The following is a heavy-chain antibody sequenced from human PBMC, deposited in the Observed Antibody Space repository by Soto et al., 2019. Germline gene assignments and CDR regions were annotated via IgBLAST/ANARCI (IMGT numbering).Heavy chain of an antibody. V-gene: IGHV1-18*04. Sequence: GASVKVSCKASGNIFTSNGFTWVRQAPGQGLEWMGWISAYNGNPNYAQNFQGRVIMTTDTSTSTAYLELRSLRSDDTAVYYCARVPHNFNWVPYGLDVWGQGTTVTVSS. D-gene: IGHD7-27*01. CDR1: GNIFTSNG. CDR2: ISAYNGNP. J-gene: IGHJ6*02. CDR3: ARVPHNFNWVPYGLDV.